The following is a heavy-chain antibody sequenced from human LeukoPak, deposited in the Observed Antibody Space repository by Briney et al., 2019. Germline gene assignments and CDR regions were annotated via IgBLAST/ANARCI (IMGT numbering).Heavy chain of an antibody. V-gene: IGHV3-33*06. J-gene: IGHJ4*02. CDR2: IWYDGSNK. CDR1: GFTFSSYG. Sequence: GGSLRLSCAASGFTFSSYGMHWVRQAPGKGLEWVAVIWYDGSNKYYADSVKGRFTISRDNPKNTLYLQMNSLRDEDTAVYYCAKDRAGATFFDYWGQGTLVTVS. CDR3: AKDRAGATFFDY. D-gene: IGHD1-26*01.